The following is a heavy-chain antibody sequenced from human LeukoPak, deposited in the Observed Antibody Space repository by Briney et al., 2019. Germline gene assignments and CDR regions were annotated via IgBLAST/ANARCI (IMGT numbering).Heavy chain of an antibody. CDR3: ARGKTYGGYPDFPNDY. D-gene: IGHD5-12*01. CDR2: MNPDSGGT. Sequence: ASVKVSCKTSGYTFTGYYIHWVRQAPGQGLEWMGWMNPDSGGTTHAQKFQGRVSMTRDTSINTAYMELKRLRSDDTAVYYCARGKTYGGYPDFPNDYWGQGTLVTVSS. J-gene: IGHJ4*02. CDR1: GYTFTGYY. V-gene: IGHV1-2*02.